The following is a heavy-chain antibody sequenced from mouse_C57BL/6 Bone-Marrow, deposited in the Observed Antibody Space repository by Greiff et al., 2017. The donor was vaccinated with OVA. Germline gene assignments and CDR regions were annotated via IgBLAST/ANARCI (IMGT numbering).Heavy chain of an antibody. J-gene: IGHJ2*01. Sequence: VQLQQSGPVLVKPGASVKMSCKASGYTFTDYYMNWVKQSHGKSLEWIGVINPYNGGTSYNQKFKGKATLTVAKSSSTAYMELNSLTSEDSAVYYCARTLLGFFDYWGQGTTLTVSS. D-gene: IGHD4-1*01. CDR3: ARTLLGFFDY. CDR2: INPYNGGT. CDR1: GYTFTDYY. V-gene: IGHV1-19*01.